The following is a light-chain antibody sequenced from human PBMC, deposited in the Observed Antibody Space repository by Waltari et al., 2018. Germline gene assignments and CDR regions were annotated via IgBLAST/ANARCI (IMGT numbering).Light chain of an antibody. CDR1: ESVSSY. CDR3: QQRSKWPT. V-gene: IGKV3-11*01. J-gene: IGKJ1*01. Sequence: EIVLTQSPVTLSLFPGERATLSCRASESVSSYFAWYQQKPGQAPRLLIYGASNRATGIPARFSGSGSGTDFTLTIRRLEPEDFAVYYCQQRSKWPTFGQGTKVEFK. CDR2: GAS.